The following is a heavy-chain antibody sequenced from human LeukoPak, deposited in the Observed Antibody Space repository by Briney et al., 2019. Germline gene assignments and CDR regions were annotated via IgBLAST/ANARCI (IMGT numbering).Heavy chain of an antibody. CDR2: ISSSSSYI. CDR3: AGSMISAFDI. CDR1: GFTFISYS. J-gene: IGHJ3*02. D-gene: IGHD3-22*01. V-gene: IGHV3-21*01. Sequence: GGSLRLSCAASGFTFISYSMNWVRQAPGKWLELVSSISSSSSYIYYADSVKGRFTISRDNAKNSLYLQMNSLRAEDTAVYYCAGSMISAFDIWGQGTMVTVSS.